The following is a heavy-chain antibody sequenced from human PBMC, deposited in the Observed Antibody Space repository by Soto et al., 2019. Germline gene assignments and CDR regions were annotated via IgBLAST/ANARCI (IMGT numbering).Heavy chain of an antibody. J-gene: IGHJ6*02. CDR2: ISGYNHHT. CDR1: GYTFTTYG. V-gene: IGHV1-18*04. D-gene: IGHD3-10*01. Sequence: QVQLVQSGAEVKKPGASLKVSFKASGYTFTTYGIRWVRQAPGQGLEWMGWISGYNHHTKHAQKVQGRVTMTTDTSTSIAYMEMRSLRSDDTAVYYCARGRLYGSYAVAVGGQGTTVTVSS. CDR3: ARGRLYGSYAVAV.